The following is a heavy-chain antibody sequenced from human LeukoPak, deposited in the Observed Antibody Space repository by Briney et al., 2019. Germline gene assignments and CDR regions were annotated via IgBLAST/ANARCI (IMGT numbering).Heavy chain of an antibody. CDR1: GFTFSSYA. J-gene: IGHJ4*02. CDR3: ARDRRDYDFWSGSIDY. V-gene: IGHV3-30-3*01. Sequence: GGSLRLSCAASGFTFSSYAMSWVRQAPGKGLEWVAVISYDGSNKYHADSVEGRFTISRDNSKNTLYLQMNSLRAEDTAVYYCARDRRDYDFWSGSIDYWGQGTLVTVSS. CDR2: ISYDGSNK. D-gene: IGHD3-3*01.